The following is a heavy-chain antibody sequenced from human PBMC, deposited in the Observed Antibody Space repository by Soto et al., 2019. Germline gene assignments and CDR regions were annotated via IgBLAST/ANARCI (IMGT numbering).Heavy chain of an antibody. CDR1: GITVSSYA. Sequence: GGSLRLSCAASGITVSSYAMSWVRQAPGKGLEWVSTISGGNTYYADSVKGRFTISRDYSENTLYLQMISLRAEDMAIYYCAKGPHSSGWHYFDFWGQGTLVTVSS. CDR2: ISGGNT. D-gene: IGHD6-19*01. J-gene: IGHJ4*02. V-gene: IGHV3-23*01. CDR3: AKGPHSSGWHYFDF.